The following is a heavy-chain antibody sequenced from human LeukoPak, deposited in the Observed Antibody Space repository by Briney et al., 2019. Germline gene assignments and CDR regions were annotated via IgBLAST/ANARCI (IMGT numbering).Heavy chain of an antibody. Sequence: GGSLRLSCAASGFTFSSHLMHWVRQAPGKGLVWVSRISSDGTYTNYADSVRGRLTISRDNAKNTLYLQMNSLRAEDTAVYYCAKEYRPYYYYGMDVWGQGTTVTVSS. V-gene: IGHV3-74*01. CDR2: ISSDGTYT. CDR1: GFTFSSHL. D-gene: IGHD2-2*01. CDR3: AKEYRPYYYYGMDV. J-gene: IGHJ6*02.